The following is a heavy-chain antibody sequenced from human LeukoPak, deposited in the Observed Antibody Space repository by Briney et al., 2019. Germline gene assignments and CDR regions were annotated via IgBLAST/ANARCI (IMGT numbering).Heavy chain of an antibody. D-gene: IGHD3-22*01. CDR3: ARDSYYDSSGLFDY. J-gene: IGHJ4*02. V-gene: IGHV1-69*04. Sequence: GSSVKVSCKASGGTFSSYTISWVRQAPGQGLEWMGRIIPILGIANYAQKFQGRATITADKSTSTAYMELSSLRSEDTAVYYCARDSYYDSSGLFDYWGQGTLVTVSS. CDR2: IIPILGIA. CDR1: GGTFSSYT.